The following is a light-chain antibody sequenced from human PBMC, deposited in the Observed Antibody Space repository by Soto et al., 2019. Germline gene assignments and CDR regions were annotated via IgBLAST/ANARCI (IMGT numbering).Light chain of an antibody. V-gene: IGKV3-15*01. Sequence: EIVMTQSPATLSVSPGERATLSCSASQSVSSNLAWYQQKPGHAPRLLIYGASTRATGIPARFSGSGSGTEFTLTISSLQSEDFAVYYCQQYNNWPYTFGQGTKLEIK. CDR3: QQYNNWPYT. CDR2: GAS. J-gene: IGKJ2*01. CDR1: QSVSSN.